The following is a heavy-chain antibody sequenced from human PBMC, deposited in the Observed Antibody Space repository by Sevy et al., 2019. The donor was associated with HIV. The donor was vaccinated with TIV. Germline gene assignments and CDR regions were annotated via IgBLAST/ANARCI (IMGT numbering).Heavy chain of an antibody. D-gene: IGHD2-15*01. CDR1: GFTFSSYS. Sequence: GGSLRLSCAASGFTFSSYSMNWVRQAPGKGLEWVSYISSSSSTIDYADSVKGRFTISRDNAKNSLYLQMNSLRDEDTAVYYCARGHSKYCSGGSCYSMAYNWFDPWGQGTLVTVSS. CDR3: ARGHSKYCSGGSCYSMAYNWFDP. V-gene: IGHV3-48*02. CDR2: ISSSSSTI. J-gene: IGHJ5*02.